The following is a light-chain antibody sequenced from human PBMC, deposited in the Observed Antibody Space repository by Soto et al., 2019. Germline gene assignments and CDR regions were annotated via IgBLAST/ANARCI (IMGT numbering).Light chain of an antibody. Sequence: QSVLTQPASVSGSPGQSITISCTGTSSDVGGYNYVSWYQQHPGKAPKLLIYDVSNRPSGASNRFSGSKSGNTASLTISGLQAEDEADYYCSSYTGSTTLHYVFGTGTKVTVL. CDR3: SSYTGSTTLHYV. CDR2: DVS. J-gene: IGLJ1*01. V-gene: IGLV2-14*01. CDR1: SSDVGGYNY.